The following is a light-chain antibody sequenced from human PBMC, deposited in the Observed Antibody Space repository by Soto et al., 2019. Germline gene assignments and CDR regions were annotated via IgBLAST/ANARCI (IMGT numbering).Light chain of an antibody. V-gene: IGKV3-20*01. Sequence: EVVLTQSPVTLSLSPGERATLSCRASQSVSSPYLAWYQQKPGQPPRLLIYGASSRATDIPDRFIGSGSGTAFTHTIARLAPEDYAMYYCRQYGSSPFTFGPRTKVDI. J-gene: IGKJ3*01. CDR2: GAS. CDR3: RQYGSSPFT. CDR1: QSVSSPY.